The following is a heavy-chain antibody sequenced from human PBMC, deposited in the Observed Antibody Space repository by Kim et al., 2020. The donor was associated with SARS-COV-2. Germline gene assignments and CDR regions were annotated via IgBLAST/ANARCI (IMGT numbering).Heavy chain of an antibody. V-gene: IGHV3-7*03. CDR1: GFTFSSYW. J-gene: IGHJ4*02. CDR2: IKEDGSEI. Sequence: GGSLRLSCAASGFTFSSYWMSWVRQAPGKGLEWVANIKEDGSEIYYVDSVKGRFTISRDNAKNSLYLQMNSLRAEDTAVYYCVRGRVTLAYWGQGTLVTVSS. CDR3: VRGRVTLAY. D-gene: IGHD3-10*01.